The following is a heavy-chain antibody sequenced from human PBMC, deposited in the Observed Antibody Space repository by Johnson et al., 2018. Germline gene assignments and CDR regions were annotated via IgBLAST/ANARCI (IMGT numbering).Heavy chain of an antibody. D-gene: IGHD6-13*01. CDR3: AKDQYSSTWGMDV. J-gene: IGHJ6*02. V-gene: IGHV3-43*01. CDR1: GFTFDDYT. CDR2: ISWDGGST. Sequence: VQLVESGGVVVQPGGFLRLSCAASGFTFDDYTMHWVRQAQGKGLEWVSLISWDGGSTYYADSVKGRFTISRDNSKNPLYLQMNSLRTKDTALHYCAKDQYSSTWGMDVWGQGTTVTVSS.